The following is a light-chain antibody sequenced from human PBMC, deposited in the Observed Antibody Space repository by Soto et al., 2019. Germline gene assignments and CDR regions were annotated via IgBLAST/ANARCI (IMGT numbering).Light chain of an antibody. CDR2: SNN. J-gene: IGLJ1*01. Sequence: VMAQPSSASGPPGQRVTISCSGSSSNIGSNTVNWYQQLPGTAPKLLIYSNNQRPSGVPDRFSGSKSGTSASLAISGLQSDDEADYYCAAWDDSLNGYVFGTGTKVTVL. CDR1: SSNIGSNT. CDR3: AAWDDSLNGYV. V-gene: IGLV1-44*01.